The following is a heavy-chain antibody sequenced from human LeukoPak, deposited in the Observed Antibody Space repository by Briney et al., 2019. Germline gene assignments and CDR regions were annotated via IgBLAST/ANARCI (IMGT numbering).Heavy chain of an antibody. V-gene: IGHV1-18*01. CDR1: GYTFTSYG. D-gene: IGHD3-22*01. Sequence: ASVKVSCTASGYTFTSYGISWVRQAPGQGLEWMGWISAYNGNTNYAQKLQGRVTMTTDTSTSTAYMELRSLRSDDTAVYYCARGQDYYDSSGYYLNWFDPWGQGTLVTVSS. CDR2: ISAYNGNT. J-gene: IGHJ5*02. CDR3: ARGQDYYDSSGYYLNWFDP.